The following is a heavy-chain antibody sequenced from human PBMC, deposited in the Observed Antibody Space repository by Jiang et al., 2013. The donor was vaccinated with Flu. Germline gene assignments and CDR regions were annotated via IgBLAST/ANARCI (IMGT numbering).Heavy chain of an antibody. V-gene: IGHV4-34*01. Sequence: LLKPSETLSLTCAVYGESFSRYYWSWIRQPPGKGLEWIGEVNHSGRTKYNPSLKSRVTISIDTSKNQFSLKLSSVTAADMAVYYCARVRWEEATDYWGQGILVTVSS. CDR1: GESFSRYY. CDR2: VNHSGRT. CDR3: ARVRWEEATDY. D-gene: IGHD1-26*01. J-gene: IGHJ4*02.